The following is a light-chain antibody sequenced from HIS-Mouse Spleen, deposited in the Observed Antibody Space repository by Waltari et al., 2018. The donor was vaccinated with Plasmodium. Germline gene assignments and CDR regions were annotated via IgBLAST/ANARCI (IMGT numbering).Light chain of an antibody. CDR3: YSTDSSGNHRV. CDR2: EDS. J-gene: IGLJ3*02. V-gene: IGLV3-10*01. Sequence: SYELTQPPSVSVSPGQTARITCSGDALPKKYAYWYQQQSGQAPVLDIYEDSKRPSGIPEKFSGSSSGTMATLTISGAQVEDEADYYCYSTDSSGNHRVFGGGTKLTVL. CDR1: ALPKKY.